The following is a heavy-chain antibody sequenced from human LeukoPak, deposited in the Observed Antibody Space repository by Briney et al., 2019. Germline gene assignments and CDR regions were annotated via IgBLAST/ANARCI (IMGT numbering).Heavy chain of an antibody. CDR1: GFTVSSNY. Sequence: GGSLRLSCAASGFTVSSNYMSWVRQAPGKGLEWVSAISGSGGSTYYADSVKGRFTISRDNSKNTLYLQMNSLRAEDTAVYYCAKAKTIMVRGVTTPRLGYFDLWGRGTLVTVSS. D-gene: IGHD3-10*01. V-gene: IGHV3-23*01. J-gene: IGHJ2*01. CDR3: AKAKTIMVRGVTTPRLGYFDL. CDR2: ISGSGGST.